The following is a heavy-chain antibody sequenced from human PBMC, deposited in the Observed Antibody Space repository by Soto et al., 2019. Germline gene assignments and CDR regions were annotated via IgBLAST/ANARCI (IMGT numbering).Heavy chain of an antibody. D-gene: IGHD6-13*01. J-gene: IGHJ3*02. Sequence: PGGSLRLSCAASGFTFSSYAMHWVRQAPGKGLEWVAVISYDGSNKYYADSVKGRFTISRDNSKNTLYLQMNSLRAEDTAVYYCARDLTWDSSSWYGAFDIWGQGTMVTVSS. V-gene: IGHV3-30-3*01. CDR1: GFTFSSYA. CDR3: ARDLTWDSSSWYGAFDI. CDR2: ISYDGSNK.